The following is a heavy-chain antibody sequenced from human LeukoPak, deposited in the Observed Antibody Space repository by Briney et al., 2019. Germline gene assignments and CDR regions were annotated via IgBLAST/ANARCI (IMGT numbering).Heavy chain of an antibody. CDR2: ISYDGSNK. CDR3: ARANPVDYDILTDYSPWVFYFDY. CDR1: GFTFSSYA. V-gene: IGHV3-30-3*01. D-gene: IGHD3-9*01. J-gene: IGHJ4*02. Sequence: GGSLRLSCAASGFTFSSYAMHWVRQAPGKGLEWVAIISYDGSNKYYADSVKGRFTISRDNSKNTLYLQMNSLRAEDTAVYYCARANPVDYDILTDYSPWVFYFDYWAREPWSPSPQ.